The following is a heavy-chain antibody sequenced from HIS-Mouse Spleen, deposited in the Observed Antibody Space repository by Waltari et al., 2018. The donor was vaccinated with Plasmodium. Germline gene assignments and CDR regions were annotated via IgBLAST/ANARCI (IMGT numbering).Heavy chain of an antibody. CDR2: IYYSGGN. V-gene: IGHV4-31*03. CDR3: ARWVGNWFDP. J-gene: IGHJ5*02. D-gene: IGHD1-26*01. Sequence: QVQLQESGPGLVKPSQTLSLTCSVSGGSISSGGYYWSWIRQHPGKGLEWVGYIYYSGGNYYNPALKCRVTISVKTSKNQFSLKVNSVTGADTAVYYCARWVGNWFDPWGQGTLVTVSS. CDR1: GGSISSGGYY.